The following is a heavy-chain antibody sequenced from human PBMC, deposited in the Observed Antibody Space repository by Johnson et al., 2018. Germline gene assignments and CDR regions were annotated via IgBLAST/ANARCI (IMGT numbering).Heavy chain of an antibody. CDR3: VRDWENIVEYFYGMDV. J-gene: IGHJ6*02. CDR2: ISNSGGTT. Sequence: VQLVQSGGGLVQPGGYLRLSCAASGFTLGRYSMDWVRQAPGKGLEWVSYISNSGGTTHFAESVKGRFTCSRDNAKNSLYLQMNSLRDEDTAVYFGVRDWENIVEYFYGMDVWGQGTTVTVSS. D-gene: IGHD2/OR15-2a*01. V-gene: IGHV3-48*02. CDR1: GFTLGRYS.